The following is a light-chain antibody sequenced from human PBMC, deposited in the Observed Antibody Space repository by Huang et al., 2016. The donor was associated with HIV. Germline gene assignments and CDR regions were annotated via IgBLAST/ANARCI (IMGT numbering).Light chain of an antibody. V-gene: IGKV1-13*02. Sequence: QLTQSPPSLSAYVGDTIIISCRADQDIGTSLAWYQQKTGRAPKLLISGASTLQTGVPSRFSGDSAGTFFTLFITGLQPEDFATYYCQQLHTYPITFGQGTRLDIK. CDR2: GAS. J-gene: IGKJ5*01. CDR1: QDIGTS. CDR3: QQLHTYPIT.